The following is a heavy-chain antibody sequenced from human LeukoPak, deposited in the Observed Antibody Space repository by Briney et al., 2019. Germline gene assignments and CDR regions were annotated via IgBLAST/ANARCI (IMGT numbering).Heavy chain of an antibody. CDR3: ARAETSGWFYFEY. CDR2: ITGYNGNT. Sequence: ASVKVSCKASGYTFTNYDIGWVRQAPGQGHEWMGWITGYNGNTNYATKLQGRVTMPTDTSTSTAYMELRSLRSDDPAVYYCARAETSGWFYFEYWGQGTLVTVSS. CDR1: GYTFTNYD. V-gene: IGHV1-18*01. J-gene: IGHJ4*02. D-gene: IGHD6-19*01.